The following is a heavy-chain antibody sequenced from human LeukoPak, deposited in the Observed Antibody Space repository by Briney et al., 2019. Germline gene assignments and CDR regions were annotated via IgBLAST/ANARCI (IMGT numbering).Heavy chain of an antibody. CDR3: AKDGGPNYDSSGYYSDDAFDI. CDR1: GFTFSSYG. D-gene: IGHD3-22*01. J-gene: IGHJ3*02. CDR2: IRNNGSNT. V-gene: IGHV3-23*01. Sequence: PGGSLRLSCAASGFTFSSYGMIWVPHAPGKGLEEVSGIRNNGSNTYYADSVKGRFTISRDNSKNTQYLQMNSLRAEDTAIYYCAKDGGPNYDSSGYYSDDAFDIWGQGTMVTVSS.